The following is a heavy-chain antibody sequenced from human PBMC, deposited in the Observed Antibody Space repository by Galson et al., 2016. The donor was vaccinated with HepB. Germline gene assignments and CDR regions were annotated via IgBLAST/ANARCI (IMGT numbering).Heavy chain of an antibody. V-gene: IGHV3-74*01. CDR2: INSDGSST. CDR1: GFPFSRYW. CDR3: VREDYGDDPVYYYYYGMDF. J-gene: IGHJ6*02. Sequence: SLRLSCAASGFPFSRYWMHWVRQAPGKGLVWVSRINSDGSSTAYADSVRGRFTISRDNAKNTVYLQMNSLRAEDTALYYCVREDYGDDPVYYYYYGMDFWGQGTTVSVSS. D-gene: IGHD4-17*01.